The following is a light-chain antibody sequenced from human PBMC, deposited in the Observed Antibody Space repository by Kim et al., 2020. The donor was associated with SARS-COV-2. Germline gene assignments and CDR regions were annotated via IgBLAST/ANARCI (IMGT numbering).Light chain of an antibody. Sequence: ASVKLTCTQSSGHSSYAIAWHQQQPEKGPRYLMKVNSDGSHSKGDGIPDRFSGSSSGAERFLTISSLQSEDEADYYCQTWGTGIVVFGGGTQLTVL. CDR3: QTWGTGIVV. J-gene: IGLJ2*01. CDR2: VNSDGSH. V-gene: IGLV4-69*01. CDR1: SGHSSYA.